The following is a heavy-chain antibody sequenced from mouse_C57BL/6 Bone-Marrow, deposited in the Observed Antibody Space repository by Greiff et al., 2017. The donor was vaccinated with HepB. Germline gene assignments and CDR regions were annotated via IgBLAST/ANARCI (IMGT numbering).Heavy chain of an antibody. CDR2: INPNYGTT. CDR1: GYSFTDYN. Sequence: EVKLVESGPELVKPGASVKISCKASGYSFTDYNMNWVKQSNGKSLEWIGVINPNYGTTSYNQKFKGKATLTVDQSSSTAYMQLNSLTSEDSAVYYCARSRDYYDYDRAWFAYWGQGTLVTVSA. D-gene: IGHD2-4*01. CDR3: ARSRDYYDYDRAWFAY. J-gene: IGHJ3*01. V-gene: IGHV1-39*01.